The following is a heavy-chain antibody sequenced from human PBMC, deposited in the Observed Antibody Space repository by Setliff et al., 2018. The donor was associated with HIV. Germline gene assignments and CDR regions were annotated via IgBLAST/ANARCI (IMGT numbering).Heavy chain of an antibody. CDR1: GYTFTDYF. D-gene: IGHD7-27*01. CDR2: ISPHNGDT. V-gene: IGHV1-2*02. J-gene: IGHJ4*02. CDR3: ARQLSNSLES. Sequence: ASVKVSCKASGYTFTDYFIHWVRQAPGQGLEWMGWISPHNGDTTIPQRFQGRVTMTTDTSINTAYMELRGPRSDDTAVYYCARQLSNSLESWGQGTLVTVSS.